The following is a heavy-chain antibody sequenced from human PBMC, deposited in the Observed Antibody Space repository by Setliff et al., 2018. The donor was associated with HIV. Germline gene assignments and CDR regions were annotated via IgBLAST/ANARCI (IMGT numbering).Heavy chain of an antibody. CDR2: IHPSDSET. D-gene: IGHD4-17*01. V-gene: IGHV5-51*01. J-gene: IGHJ6*03. CDR3: AIVREVTTDYFYYLDV. Sequence: PGESLKISCKGSGYNFRKYWIAWVRQMPARGLEWMGIIHPSDSETRYSPSFQGQITISADKSITTAYLQWNSLKASDTAMYYCAIVREVTTDYFYYLDVWGRGTAVTVSS. CDR1: GYNFRKYW.